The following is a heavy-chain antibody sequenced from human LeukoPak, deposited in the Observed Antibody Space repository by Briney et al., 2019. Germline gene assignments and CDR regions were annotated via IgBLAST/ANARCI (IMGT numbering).Heavy chain of an antibody. V-gene: IGHV1-69*13. CDR3: ARDIAHCGSGICYNIRFDS. CDR2: IIPIFGTA. D-gene: IGHD2-15*01. CDR1: GGTFSSYA. Sequence: GASVKVSRKASGGTFSSYAISWVRQAPGQGLEWMGGIIPIFGTANYAQKFQGRVTITADESTSTAYMELSSLRVEDTAVYYCARDIAHCGSGICYNIRFDSWGQGTLVTVSS. J-gene: IGHJ5*01.